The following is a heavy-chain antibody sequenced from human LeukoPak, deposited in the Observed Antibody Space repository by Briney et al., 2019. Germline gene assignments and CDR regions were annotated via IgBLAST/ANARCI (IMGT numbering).Heavy chain of an antibody. CDR2: INPSGGST. Sequence: ASVKVSCKASGYTFTSYYMHWVRQAPGQGLEWMGIINPSGGSTSYAQKFQGRVTMTRDTSTSTVYMELSSLRSEDTAVYYCARDGEDCSSTSCYYYYYYGMDVWGQGTTVTVSS. CDR3: ARDGEDCSSTSCYYYYYYGMDV. V-gene: IGHV1-46*01. CDR1: GYTFTSYY. J-gene: IGHJ6*02. D-gene: IGHD2-2*01.